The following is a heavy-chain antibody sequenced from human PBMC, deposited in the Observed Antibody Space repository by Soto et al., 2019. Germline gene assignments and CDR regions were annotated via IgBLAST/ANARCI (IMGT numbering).Heavy chain of an antibody. Sequence: QITLKESGPTLVKPTQTLTLTCTFSGFSLSTDGVGVGWIRQPPGKALEWLALIYWDDDQRYSPSLKTRLTITKDTTKNKVVITMANMDPVDTATYYCAHAYGGTSWPNDAFDVWGQGTVVTVSS. V-gene: IGHV2-5*02. J-gene: IGHJ3*01. CDR3: AHAYGGTSWPNDAFDV. D-gene: IGHD2-2*01. CDR1: GFSLSTDGVG. CDR2: IYWDDDQ.